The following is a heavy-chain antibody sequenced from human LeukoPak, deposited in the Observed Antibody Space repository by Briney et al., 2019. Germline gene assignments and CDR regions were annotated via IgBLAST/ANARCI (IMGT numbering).Heavy chain of an antibody. Sequence: ASVKVSCKASGYTFTSYGTNWVRQAPGQGLEWMGMISNDGRTNYAQNFKGRVTMTTDTVTTTAYMELRSLRSDDTAVYYCAREVSHGHLIRSFDPWGQGTLVTVSS. V-gene: IGHV1-18*01. CDR1: GYTFTSYG. CDR2: ISNDGRT. D-gene: IGHD3-3*02. CDR3: AREVSHGHLIRSFDP. J-gene: IGHJ5*02.